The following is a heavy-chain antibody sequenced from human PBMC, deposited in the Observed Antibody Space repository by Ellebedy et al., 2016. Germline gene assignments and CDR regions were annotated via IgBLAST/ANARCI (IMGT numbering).Heavy chain of an antibody. CDR1: GFSITSND. J-gene: IGHJ3*02. CDR2: MYAGGSE. D-gene: IGHD4-11*01. Sequence: GESLKISXAASGFSITSNDMSWVRQAPGRGLELVSLMYAGGSEYYADSVKGRFAITRDNSKNTLYLQMNSLRAEDTAVYYCATRRYGNSDIWGLGTTVTVSS. V-gene: IGHV3-53*01. CDR3: ATRRYGNSDI.